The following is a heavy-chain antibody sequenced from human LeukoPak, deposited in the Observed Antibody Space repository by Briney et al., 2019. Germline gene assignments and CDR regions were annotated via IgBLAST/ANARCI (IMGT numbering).Heavy chain of an antibody. J-gene: IGHJ4*02. CDR2: ISGSGGST. CDR1: GFTFSSYS. D-gene: IGHD3-10*01. V-gene: IGHV3-23*01. Sequence: GGSLRLSCAASGFTFSSYSMNWVRQAPGKGLEWVSAISGSGGSTYYADSVKGRFTISRDNSKNTLYLQMNSLRAEDTAVYYCASRSYYYGSGSSYYFDYWGQGTLVTVSS. CDR3: ASRSYYYGSGSSYYFDY.